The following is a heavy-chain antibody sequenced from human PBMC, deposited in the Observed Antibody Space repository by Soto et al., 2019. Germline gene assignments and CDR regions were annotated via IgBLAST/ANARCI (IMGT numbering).Heavy chain of an antibody. CDR2: IIPMSGRP. V-gene: IGHV1-69*06. J-gene: IGHJ5*02. Sequence: SVKVSCRTSGVTFNSFSSDLVRQAPGQGLEWMGGIIPMSGRPNYAQKFQGRVTFSADKSTNTVYMEVSSLTYEDTAVYYCTRRGRQSANWFDPWGQGTLVTVSS. CDR1: GVTFNSFS. CDR3: TRRGRQSANWFDP. D-gene: IGHD3-10*01.